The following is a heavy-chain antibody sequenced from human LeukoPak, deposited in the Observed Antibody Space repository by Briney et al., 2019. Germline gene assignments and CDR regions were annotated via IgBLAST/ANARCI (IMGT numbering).Heavy chain of an antibody. CDR1: GISLSNYG. CDR2: ISERGGST. J-gene: IGHJ4*02. V-gene: IGHV3-23*01. D-gene: IGHD3-10*01. Sequence: GGSLRLSCVVSGISLSNYGMSWVRQAPGKGLEWVSYISERGGSTTYADSVKGRFTISRDTSLNTLYLQMNNLRAEDTAVYFCAKRGVVIRGILVIGYHQEAYHYDFWGQGIRVTVSS. CDR3: AKRGVVIRGILVIGYHQEAYHYDF.